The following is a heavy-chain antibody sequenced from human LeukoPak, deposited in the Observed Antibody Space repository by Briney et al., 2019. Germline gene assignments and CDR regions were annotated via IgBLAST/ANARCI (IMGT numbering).Heavy chain of an antibody. CDR1: GFTFDDYA. CDR3: AKDGGDYGTGPYYFDY. D-gene: IGHD4-17*01. J-gene: IGHJ4*02. Sequence: GGSLRLSCAASGFTFDDYAMHWVRQAPGKGLEWVSGISWNSGSIGYADSVKGRFTISRDNAKNSLYLQMNSLRAEDTALYYCAKDGGDYGTGPYYFDYWGRGTLVTVSS. CDR2: ISWNSGSI. V-gene: IGHV3-9*01.